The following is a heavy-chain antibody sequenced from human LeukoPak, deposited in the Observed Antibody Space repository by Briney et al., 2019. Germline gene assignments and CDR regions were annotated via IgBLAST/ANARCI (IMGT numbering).Heavy chain of an antibody. Sequence: GGSLRLSCAASGFTFSSYSMNWVRQAPGKGLEWVSAISGSGGSTYYADSVKGRFTISRDNSKNTLYLQMNSLRAEDTAVYYCAKASITMVRGGFDYWGQGTLVTVSS. V-gene: IGHV3-23*01. CDR1: GFTFSSYS. CDR2: ISGSGGST. CDR3: AKASITMVRGGFDY. J-gene: IGHJ4*02. D-gene: IGHD3-10*01.